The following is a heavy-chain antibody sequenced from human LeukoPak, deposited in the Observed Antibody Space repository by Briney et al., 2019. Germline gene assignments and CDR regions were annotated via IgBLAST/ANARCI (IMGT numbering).Heavy chain of an antibody. CDR1: GDSISTSNSY. V-gene: IGHV4-39*07. Sequence: PSETLSLTCTVSGDSISTSNSYWGWIRQPPGKGLEWIGSIYYSGSTYYNPSLKSRVTISVDTSKNQFSLKLSSVTAADTAVYYCARVFYGSGSYYLDYWGQGTLVTVSS. CDR3: ARVFYGSGSYYLDY. J-gene: IGHJ4*02. D-gene: IGHD3-10*01. CDR2: IYYSGST.